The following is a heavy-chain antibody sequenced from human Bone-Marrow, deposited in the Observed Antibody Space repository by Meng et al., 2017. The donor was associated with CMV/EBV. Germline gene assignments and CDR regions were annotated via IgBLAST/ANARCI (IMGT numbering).Heavy chain of an antibody. Sequence: GESLKISCAASGFTFSSYAMSWVRQAPGKGLEWVSSISSSSSYIYYADSVKGRFTISRDNAKNSLYLQMNSLRAEDTAVYYCAREGGMATIDYWGQGTLVTVSS. CDR1: GFTFSSYA. J-gene: IGHJ4*02. D-gene: IGHD5-24*01. CDR3: AREGGMATIDY. CDR2: ISSSSSYI. V-gene: IGHV3-21*01.